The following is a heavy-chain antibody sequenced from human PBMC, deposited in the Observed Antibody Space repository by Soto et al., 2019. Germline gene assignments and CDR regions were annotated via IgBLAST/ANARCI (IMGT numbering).Heavy chain of an antibody. J-gene: IGHJ4*02. CDR3: ARETVVLGLPADY. CDR1: GFTFSSYA. V-gene: IGHV3-30-3*01. CDR2: ISYDGSNK. D-gene: IGHD3-22*01. Sequence: QVQLVESGGGVVQPGRSLRLSCAASGFTFSSYAMHWVRQAPGKGLEWVAVISYDGSNKYYADSVKGRFTISRDNSKNTLYLQMNSLRAEDTAVYYCARETVVLGLPADYWGQGTLVTVSS.